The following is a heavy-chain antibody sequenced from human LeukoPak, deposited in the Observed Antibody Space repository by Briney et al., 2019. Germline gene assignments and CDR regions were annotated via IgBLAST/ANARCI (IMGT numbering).Heavy chain of an antibody. CDR2: IYSDNT. Sequence: GGSLRLSCTVSRFIVSSNSMSWVRQAPGKGLEWVSFIYSDNTHYSDSVKGRFTISRDNSKNTLYLQMNSLRAEDTAVYYCARRAGAYSHPYDYWGQGTLVTVSS. D-gene: IGHD4/OR15-4a*01. V-gene: IGHV3-53*01. CDR3: ARRAGAYSHPYDY. CDR1: RFIVSSNS. J-gene: IGHJ4*02.